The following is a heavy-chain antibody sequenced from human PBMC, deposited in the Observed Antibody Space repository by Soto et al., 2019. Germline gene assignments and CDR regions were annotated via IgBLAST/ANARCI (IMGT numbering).Heavy chain of an antibody. CDR1: GFTFSSYW. J-gene: IGHJ3*02. Sequence: EVQLVESGGGLVQPGGSLRLSCVASGFTFSSYWMNWVRQAPGKGLEWVANIKQDGSERYYVDSVKGRFTISRDNAKNSLYLRINSLRAEDTAMYYCAGGHALDIWGQGTMVTVSS. CDR3: AGGHALDI. CDR2: IKQDGSER. V-gene: IGHV3-7*04.